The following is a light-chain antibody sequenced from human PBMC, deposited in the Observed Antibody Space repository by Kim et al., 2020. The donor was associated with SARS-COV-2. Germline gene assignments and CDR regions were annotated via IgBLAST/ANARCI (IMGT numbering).Light chain of an antibody. CDR3: QRYHAYSAT. J-gene: IGKJ1*01. V-gene: IGKV1-5*01. CDR1: QCISIS. CDR2: EAS. Sequence: DIQMTQSPSTLSASVGDRVSITCRASQCISISLAWYQQKPGRAPKLLIYEASTLESGVPSRFSGAGSGTDFTLTIGSLQPDDFATYYCQRYHAYSATFGQGTKVDIK.